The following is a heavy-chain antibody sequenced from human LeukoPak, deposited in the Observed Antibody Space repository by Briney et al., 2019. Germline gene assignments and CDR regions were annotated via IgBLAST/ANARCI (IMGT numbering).Heavy chain of an antibody. D-gene: IGHD1-26*01. CDR1: GFTFSSYS. V-gene: IGHV3-21*01. CDR3: ARTENSGRFFNCFDD. Sequence: GGSLRLSCAASGFTFSSYSLNWVRQAPGKGLEWVSSISSSSSYIYYADSVKGRFTISRDNAKNSLYLQMNSLRAEDTAVYYCARTENSGRFFNCFDDWGQGTLVTVSS. J-gene: IGHJ4*02. CDR2: ISSSSSYI.